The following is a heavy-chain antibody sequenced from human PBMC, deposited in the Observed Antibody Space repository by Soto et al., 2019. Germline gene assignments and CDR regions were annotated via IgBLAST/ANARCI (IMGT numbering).Heavy chain of an antibody. J-gene: IGHJ6*02. CDR1: GFSLITTGSG. CDR3: VHLMTAVTTCGMDV. CDR2: IYWDDDK. D-gene: IGHD4-17*01. V-gene: IGHV2-5*02. Sequence: QITLKESGPTLVEPTQTLTLTCTFSGFSLITTGSGVAWIRQPPGKALEWLALIYWDDDKRYSPSLKSRLTITKDTSKNQVVLTMPNMDPVDTGTYFCVHLMTAVTTCGMDVWGQGTAVTVSS.